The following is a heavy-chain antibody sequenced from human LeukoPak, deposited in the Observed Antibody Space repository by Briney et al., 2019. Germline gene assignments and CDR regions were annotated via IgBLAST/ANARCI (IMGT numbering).Heavy chain of an antibody. CDR1: GFTFSSYG. D-gene: IGHD3-22*01. V-gene: IGHV3-30*02. CDR2: IRYDGSNK. Sequence: PGGSLRLSCAASGFTFSSYGMHWVRQAPGKGLEWVAFIRYDGSNKYYADSVKGRFTISRDNSKNTLYLQMNSLRAEDTAVYYCAKGSSVVGGYHYYYYMDVWGKGTTVTVSS. J-gene: IGHJ6*03. CDR3: AKGSSVVGGYHYYYYMDV.